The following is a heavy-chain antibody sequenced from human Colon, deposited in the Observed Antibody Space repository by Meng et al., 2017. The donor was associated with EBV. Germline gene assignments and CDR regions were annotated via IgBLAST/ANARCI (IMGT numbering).Heavy chain of an antibody. J-gene: IGHJ5*02. CDR2: IDHRGNT. CDR1: GGSFRDYY. Sequence: QGQRQQGGARLFKPSASLARSCAGYGGSFRDYYWTWIRRPPGKGLEWIGEIDHRGNTKYNPSLKSRVTISLDTSKKQFSLKVSSVTAADSAVYYCARRGPSGNFSPWSQGALVTVSS. V-gene: IGHV4-34*01. CDR3: ARRGPSGNFSP. D-gene: IGHD3-10*01.